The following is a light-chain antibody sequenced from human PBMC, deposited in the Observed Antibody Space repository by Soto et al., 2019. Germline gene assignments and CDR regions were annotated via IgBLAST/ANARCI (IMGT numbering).Light chain of an antibody. CDR3: QQYKSWPPIT. CDR1: QSLNTD. Sequence: EILMTQSPDSLSVSPGETATLSCRASQSLNTDLAWYQQKPGQAPRLLLYGASTRATGISTRFSGGGSGTEFTLTISGLQSDDSAVYYCQQYKSWPPITFGQGTRLEI. CDR2: GAS. V-gene: IGKV3-15*01. J-gene: IGKJ5*01.